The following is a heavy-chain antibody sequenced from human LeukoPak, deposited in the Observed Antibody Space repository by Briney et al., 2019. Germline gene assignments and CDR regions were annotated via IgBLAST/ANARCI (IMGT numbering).Heavy chain of an antibody. CDR3: ARRWAY. Sequence: PGGSLRLSCAACGFTFHHYAMHWVRQAPGKGVEWVSFINGDGGSTYYADSVKGRFTISRDNAKNSLYLQMNSLKDEDTAVYYCARRWAYWGQGTLVTVSS. CDR2: INGDGGST. J-gene: IGHJ4*02. D-gene: IGHD1-26*01. CDR1: GFTFHHYA. V-gene: IGHV3-43*02.